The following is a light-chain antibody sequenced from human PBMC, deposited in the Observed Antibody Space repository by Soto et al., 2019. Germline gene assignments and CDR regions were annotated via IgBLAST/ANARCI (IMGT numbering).Light chain of an antibody. CDR2: DVS. J-gene: IGLJ1*01. Sequence: QSALTQPRSVSGSPGQSVTISCTGTSSDVGGYNYVSWYQQHPGKAPKLMIYDVSKRPSGVPDRFSGSKSGNTASLTVSGLQADDEADYYCVSYAGGTYVFGTGTKLTVL. V-gene: IGLV2-11*01. CDR1: SSDVGGYNY. CDR3: VSYAGGTYV.